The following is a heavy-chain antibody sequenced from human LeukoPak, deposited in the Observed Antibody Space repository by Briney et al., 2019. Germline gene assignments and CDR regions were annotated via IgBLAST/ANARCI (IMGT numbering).Heavy chain of an antibody. V-gene: IGHV4-34*01. CDR3: ARSLYCSSTSCYYYGMDV. J-gene: IGHJ6*02. D-gene: IGHD2-2*01. Sequence: PSETLSLTCAVYGGSFSGYYWSWIRQPPGKGREWNWEINLSGSTNYNPSHKSRVTISVDTSKNQFSLKLSSVTVADTAVYYCARSLYCSSTSCYYYGMDVWGQGTTVTVSS. CDR1: GGSFSGYY. CDR2: INLSGST.